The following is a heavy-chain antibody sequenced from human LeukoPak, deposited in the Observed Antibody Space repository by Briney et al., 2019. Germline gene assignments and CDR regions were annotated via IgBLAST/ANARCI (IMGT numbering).Heavy chain of an antibody. Sequence: GESLKISCMGSGYSLGDSWIGWVRQMPGKGLEWMGIIYPGDSDTRYSPSFQGQVTISADKSISTTYLQWSSLKATDTAMYYCARQYGRPFDYWGQGTLVTVSS. D-gene: IGHD3-10*01. V-gene: IGHV5-51*01. CDR2: IYPGDSDT. J-gene: IGHJ4*02. CDR1: GYSLGDSW. CDR3: ARQYGRPFDY.